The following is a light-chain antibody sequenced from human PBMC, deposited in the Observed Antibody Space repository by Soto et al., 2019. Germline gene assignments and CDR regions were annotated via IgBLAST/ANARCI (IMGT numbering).Light chain of an antibody. CDR2: GNS. CDR3: QSYDSSLSGYV. J-gene: IGLJ1*01. CDR1: SSNIGAGYD. V-gene: IGLV1-40*01. Sequence: SGAPGQRVTISCTGSSSNIGAGYDVHWYQQLPGTAPKLLIYGNSNRPSGVPDRFSGSKSGTSASLAITGLQAEDEADYYCQSYDSSLSGYVFGTGTKVTVL.